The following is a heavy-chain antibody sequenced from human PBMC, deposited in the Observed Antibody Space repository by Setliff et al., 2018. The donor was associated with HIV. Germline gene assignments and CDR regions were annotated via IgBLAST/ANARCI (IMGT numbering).Heavy chain of an antibody. CDR3: ARARLLGGFLS. CDR1: GYSISSGYY. CDR2: FYYGGST. Sequence: PSETLSLTCTVSGYSISSGYYWGWIRQPPGKGLEWIGFFYYGGSTDYNPALRNRVAISVDTSRNRVSLKMASVTAADTAVYYCARARLLGGFLSWGRGALVTVSS. V-gene: IGHV4-38-2*02. D-gene: IGHD7-27*01. J-gene: IGHJ5*02.